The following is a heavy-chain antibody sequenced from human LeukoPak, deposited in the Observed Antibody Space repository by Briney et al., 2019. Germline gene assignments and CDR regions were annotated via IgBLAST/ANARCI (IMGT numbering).Heavy chain of an antibody. V-gene: IGHV3-23*01. Sequence: GGSLRLSCAASGFTFSTVAMSWGRQAPGKGLEWVSGISGSDGSTYYADSVKGRFTISRDISKNTLYLLMNSLRAEDTAVYYCARYCGLNWFDPWGQGTLVTVSS. CDR3: ARYCGLNWFDP. D-gene: IGHD6-25*01. CDR2: ISGSDGST. CDR1: GFTFSTVA. J-gene: IGHJ5*02.